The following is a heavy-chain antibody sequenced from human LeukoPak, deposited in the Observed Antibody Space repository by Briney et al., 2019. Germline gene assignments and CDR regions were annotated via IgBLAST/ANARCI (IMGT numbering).Heavy chain of an antibody. CDR2: INHSGST. CDR1: SEPFIGYY. J-gene: IGHJ5*02. Sequence: SETLSLTCAVYSEPFIGYYWSWIRQSPGKGPEWIGEINHSGSTNYNPSLKSRVTISVDTSKNQFSLKLSSVTAADTAVYYCAKNGQRGFSFDPWGQGTLVIVSS. CDR3: AKNGQRGFSFDP. D-gene: IGHD2-8*01. V-gene: IGHV4-34*01.